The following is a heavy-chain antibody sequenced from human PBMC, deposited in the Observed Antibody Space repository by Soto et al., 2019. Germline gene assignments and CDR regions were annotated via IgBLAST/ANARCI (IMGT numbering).Heavy chain of an antibody. CDR3: ARLEGLATISYYFDF. D-gene: IGHD3-9*01. J-gene: IGHJ4*02. Sequence: KLPETLSLTCTVSGGSISSGGDYWSWIRQHPGKGLEWIGYIYYRGNAYYNPSLKTRVTISLDKSRSQFSLKLNSVTAADSAVYFCARLEGLATISYYFDFWGPGALVTVSS. V-gene: IGHV4-31*03. CDR2: IYYRGNA. CDR1: GGSISSGGDY.